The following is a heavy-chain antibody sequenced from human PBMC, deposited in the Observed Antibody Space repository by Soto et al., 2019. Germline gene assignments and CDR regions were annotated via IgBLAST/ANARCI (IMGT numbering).Heavy chain of an antibody. Sequence: PGGSLRLSCAVSGFDASVNFMTWVRQAPGKGLEWVSSINNAFNAFYADSVTGRFTISRDNSKNTLYLQMNSLRVEDTAMYYCVRENYYYGMDVWGQGTAVTV. CDR3: VRENYYYGMDV. V-gene: IGHV3-66*01. J-gene: IGHJ6*02. CDR2: INNAFNA. CDR1: GFDASVNF.